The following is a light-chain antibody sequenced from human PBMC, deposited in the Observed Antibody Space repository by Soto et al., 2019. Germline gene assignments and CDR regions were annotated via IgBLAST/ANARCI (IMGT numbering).Light chain of an antibody. CDR1: QSIGSRY. Sequence: EVVLTQSPGSVSLSPGERVTLSCRASQSIGSRYLAWYQQRPGQAPRLLIHGASSRATGIPDRFSGSGSGTDFTLTISRLEPEDVAVYYCQQYGNVLTFGGGTKVEIK. CDR3: QQYGNVLT. V-gene: IGKV3-20*01. J-gene: IGKJ4*01. CDR2: GAS.